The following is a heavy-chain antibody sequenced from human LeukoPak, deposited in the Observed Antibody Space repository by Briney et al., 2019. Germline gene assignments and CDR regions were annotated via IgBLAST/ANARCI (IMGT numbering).Heavy chain of an antibody. D-gene: IGHD4-17*01. CDR3: TTEDFYGDYGVDY. J-gene: IGHJ4*02. CDR2: ISSSSSYI. CDR1: GFTFSSYS. V-gene: IGHV3-21*03. Sequence: GGSLRLSCAASGFTFSSYSMNWVRQAPGKGLEWVSSISSSSSYIYYADSVKGRFTISRDNAKNSLYLQMNSLKTEDTAVYYCTTEDFYGDYGVDYWGQGTLVTVSS.